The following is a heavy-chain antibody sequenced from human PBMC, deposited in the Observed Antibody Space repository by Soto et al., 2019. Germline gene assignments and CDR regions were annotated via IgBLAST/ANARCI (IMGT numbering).Heavy chain of an antibody. CDR3: ARGGDIVVVPAIENWFDP. Sequence: GGSLRLSCAASGFTFSSYAMHWVRQAPGKGLEWVAVISYDGSNKYYADSVKGRFTISRDNSKNTLYLQMNSLRAEDTAVYYCARGGDIVVVPAIENWFDPWGQGTLVTVSS. CDR2: ISYDGSNK. V-gene: IGHV3-30-3*01. D-gene: IGHD2-2*01. J-gene: IGHJ5*02. CDR1: GFTFSSYA.